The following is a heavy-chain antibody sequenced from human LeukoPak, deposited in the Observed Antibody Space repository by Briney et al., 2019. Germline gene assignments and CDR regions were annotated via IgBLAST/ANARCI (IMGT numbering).Heavy chain of an antibody. V-gene: IGHV3-30-3*01. CDR3: ARPDSSGYFNY. Sequence: PGGSLRLSCAASGFTFSSYAMHWVRQAPGKGLEWVAVISYDGSNKYYADSVKGRFTISRDNSKNTLYLQMNSLRAEDTAVYYCARPDSSGYFNYWGQGTLVTVSS. D-gene: IGHD3-22*01. CDR1: GFTFSSYA. J-gene: IGHJ4*02. CDR2: ISYDGSNK.